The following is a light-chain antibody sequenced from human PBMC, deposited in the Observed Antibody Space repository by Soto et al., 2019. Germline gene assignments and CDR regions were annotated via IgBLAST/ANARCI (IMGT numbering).Light chain of an antibody. CDR2: AAF. CDR1: QAISTY. Sequence: DIQMTQSPSSLSASVGDRVTITCRASQAISTYLAWYQQKPGKVPKLLVYAAFALQSGVPSRFSGSGSGTDFTLTISSLQPEDVATYYCQKYNSALLTFGGGTKVEIK. J-gene: IGKJ4*01. CDR3: QKYNSALLT. V-gene: IGKV1-27*01.